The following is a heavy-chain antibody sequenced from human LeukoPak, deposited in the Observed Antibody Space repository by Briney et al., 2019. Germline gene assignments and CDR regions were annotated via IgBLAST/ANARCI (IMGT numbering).Heavy chain of an antibody. D-gene: IGHD3-10*01. V-gene: IGHV3-30*02. CDR3: ARDGRFGELSLYYFDY. CDR1: GFTFNTYG. CDR2: IRYDGSDK. Sequence: GGSLRLSCVASGFTFNTYGMHWVRQAPGKGLEWVAFIRYDGSDKYYADSVKGRFTISRDNSKNTLYLQMNSLRAEDTAVYYCARDGRFGELSLYYFDYWGQGTLVTVSS. J-gene: IGHJ4*02.